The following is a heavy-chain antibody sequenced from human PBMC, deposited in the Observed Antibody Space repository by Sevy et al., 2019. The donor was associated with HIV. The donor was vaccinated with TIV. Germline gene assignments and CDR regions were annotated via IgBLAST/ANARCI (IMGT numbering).Heavy chain of an antibody. CDR3: ARLDTAVAPNYYYYMDV. J-gene: IGHJ6*03. Sequence: QLGGSLRLSCAASGFTFSSYEMNWVRQAPGKGLEWVSYISSSGSTIYYADSVKGRFTISRDNAKNSLYLQMNSLRAEDTAVYYCARLDTAVAPNYYYYMDVWGKGTTVTVSS. CDR2: ISSSGSTI. V-gene: IGHV3-48*03. D-gene: IGHD5-18*01. CDR1: GFTFSSYE.